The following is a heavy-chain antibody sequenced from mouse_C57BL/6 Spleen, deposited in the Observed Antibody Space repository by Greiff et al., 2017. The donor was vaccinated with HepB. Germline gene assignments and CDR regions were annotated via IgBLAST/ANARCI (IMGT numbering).Heavy chain of an antibody. J-gene: IGHJ3*01. V-gene: IGHV3-1*01. CDR3: ARSNLLLRAWFAY. D-gene: IGHD1-1*01. CDR1: GYSITSGYD. CDR2: ISYSGST. Sequence: VQLQQSGPGMVKPSQSLSLTCTVTGYSITSGYDWHWIRHFPGNKLEWMGYISYSGSTNYNPSLKSRISITHDTSKNHFFLKLNSVTTEDTATYYCARSNLLLRAWFAYWGQGTLVTVSA.